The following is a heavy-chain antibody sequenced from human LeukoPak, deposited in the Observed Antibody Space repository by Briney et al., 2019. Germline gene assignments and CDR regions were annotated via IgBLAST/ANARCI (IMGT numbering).Heavy chain of an antibody. CDR2: ISRSGDTI. V-gene: IGHV3-48*03. CDR3: ARDYASDY. Sequence: GGSLRLSCAASGFTFSRYEMNWVRQAPGKGLEWVSYISRSGDTIYFADSVKGRFTISRDNAKNSLYMQMSSLRAEDTAVYYGARDYASDYWGQGTLVTVSA. D-gene: IGHD3-10*01. J-gene: IGHJ4*02. CDR1: GFTFSRYE.